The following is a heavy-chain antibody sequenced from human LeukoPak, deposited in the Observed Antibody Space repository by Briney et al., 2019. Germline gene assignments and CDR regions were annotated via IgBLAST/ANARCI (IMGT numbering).Heavy chain of an antibody. CDR3: ARLPGGY. CDR1: GGSLSSTNSY. D-gene: IGHD1-26*01. Sequence: PSEPLSLTCTVSGGSLSSTNSYWGWIRQPPGKGLEWIGYIHYGGNTNYNPSLKSRVTISFDTSKNQFSLNLISATAADTAVYYCARLPGGYWGQGTLVIVSS. V-gene: IGHV4-39*01. J-gene: IGHJ4*02. CDR2: IHYGGNT.